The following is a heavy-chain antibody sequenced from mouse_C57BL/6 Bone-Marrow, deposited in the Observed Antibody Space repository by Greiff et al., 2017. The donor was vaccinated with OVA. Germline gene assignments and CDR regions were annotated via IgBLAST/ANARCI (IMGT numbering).Heavy chain of an antibody. CDR3: ARSVDYGNPYYFDY. CDR2: INPNYGTT. J-gene: IGHJ2*01. D-gene: IGHD2-1*01. CDR1: GYSFTDYN. Sequence: EVKVVESGPELVKPGASVKISCKASGYSFTDYNMNWVKQSNGKSLEWIGVINPNYGTTSYNQKFKGKATLTVDQSSSTAYMQLNSLTSEDSAVYYCARSVDYGNPYYFDYWGQGTTLTVSS. V-gene: IGHV1-39*01.